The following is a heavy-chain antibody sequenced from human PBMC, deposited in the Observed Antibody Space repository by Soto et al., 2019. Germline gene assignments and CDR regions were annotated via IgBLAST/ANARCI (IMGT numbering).Heavy chain of an antibody. CDR2: IYYSGST. D-gene: IGHD6-13*01. J-gene: IGHJ6*02. Sequence: SETLSLTCTVSGGSISSYYWSWIRQPPGKGLEWIGYIYYSGSTNYNPSLKRRVTISVDTSKDQFSLKLSSVTSADTAVYYFARDGPSPYSSSWYPNYYYYCMEDWGQGTTVTVSS. CDR1: GGSISSYY. V-gene: IGHV4-59*01. CDR3: ARDGPSPYSSSWYPNYYYYCMED.